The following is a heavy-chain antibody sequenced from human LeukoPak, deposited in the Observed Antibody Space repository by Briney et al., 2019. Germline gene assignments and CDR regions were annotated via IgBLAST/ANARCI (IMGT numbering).Heavy chain of an antibody. CDR3: ARASLGGYCSSTSCYTIDY. J-gene: IGHJ4*02. CDR2: IYYSGST. Sequence: SEALSLTCTVSGGSISSYYWSWIRQPPGKGLEWIGYIYYSGSTNYNPSLKSRVTISVDTSKNQFSLKLSSVTAADTAVSYCARASLGGYCSSTSCYTIDYWGQRTLVTVSS. CDR1: GGSISSYY. D-gene: IGHD2-2*02. V-gene: IGHV4-59*01.